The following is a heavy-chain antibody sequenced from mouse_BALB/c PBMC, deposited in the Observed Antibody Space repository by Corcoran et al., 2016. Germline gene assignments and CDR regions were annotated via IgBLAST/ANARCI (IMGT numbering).Heavy chain of an antibody. J-gene: IGHJ4*01. CDR2: IDPANGNT. Sequence: EVQLQQSGAELVKPGASVKLSCTASGFNIKDTYMHWVKQRPEQGLEWIGRIDPANGNTKYDPKFQGKATITADTSSNTAYLQLSSLTSEDTVVYYCARSYGYAMDYWGQGTSVTVSS. D-gene: IGHD1-1*01. CDR1: GFNIKDTY. V-gene: IGHV14-3*02. CDR3: ARSYGYAMDY.